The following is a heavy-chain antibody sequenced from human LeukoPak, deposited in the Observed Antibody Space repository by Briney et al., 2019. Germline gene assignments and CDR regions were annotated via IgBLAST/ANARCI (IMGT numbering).Heavy chain of an antibody. V-gene: IGHV1-2*02. J-gene: IGHJ4*02. D-gene: IGHD5-12*01. CDR2: INPNTGGT. Sequence: ASVKVSCKASGDTFTGYYIHWVRQAPGQGLEWMGWINPNTGGTNYAQKFQGRVTMTRDTSISTGYMELSRLRSDDTAVYYCARDALTGYEHFDYWGRGTLVTVCS. CDR3: ARDALTGYEHFDY. CDR1: GDTFTGYY.